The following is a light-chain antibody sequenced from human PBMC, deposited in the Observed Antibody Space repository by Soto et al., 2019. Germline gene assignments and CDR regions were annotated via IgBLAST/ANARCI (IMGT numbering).Light chain of an antibody. V-gene: IGKV1-12*01. CDR3: QQTTTFPLT. Sequence: DIQMTQSPSSVSASVGDRVTITCRASQGITSWLAWYQQKPGKAPKLLSYRASNLQSGVPSRFSGSGSGTDFTLTISGLQRADFATYYCQQTTTFPLTFGGGTKVEIK. CDR1: QGITSW. CDR2: RAS. J-gene: IGKJ4*01.